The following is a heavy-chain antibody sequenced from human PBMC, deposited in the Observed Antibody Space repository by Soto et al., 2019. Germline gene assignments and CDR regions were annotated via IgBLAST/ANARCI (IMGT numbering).Heavy chain of an antibody. CDR1: AFSLSTNGVG. J-gene: IGHJ4*02. V-gene: IGHV2-5*01. CDR2: IYWNEDK. Sequence: SGPTLVNPTQTLTLTCTFSAFSLSTNGVGVGWIRQPPGKPLEWLAVIYWNEDKRYSRSLKSRLSITKDTSKNQVVLTMTTMDPVDTATYYCVHPVMVQTITVGHYFDYWGPGILVTVYS. D-gene: IGHD1-1*01. CDR3: VHPVMVQTITVGHYFDY.